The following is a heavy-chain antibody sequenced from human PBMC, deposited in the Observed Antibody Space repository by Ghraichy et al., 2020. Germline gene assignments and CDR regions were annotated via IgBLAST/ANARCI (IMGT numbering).Heavy chain of an antibody. Sequence: SQTLSLTCTISGGSINTYNSYWGWIRQPPGKGLEWIGAIYHSGHSYYNPSLKSRLTMSVDTSKNQFSLTLTSVTAADTAIYYCASNLWSVSIKVFEGVYWFDPWGRGTLVTVSS. CDR2: IYHSGHS. CDR1: GGSINTYNSY. J-gene: IGHJ5*02. D-gene: IGHD3-3*01. V-gene: IGHV4-39*07. CDR3: ASNLWSVSIKVFEGVYWFDP.